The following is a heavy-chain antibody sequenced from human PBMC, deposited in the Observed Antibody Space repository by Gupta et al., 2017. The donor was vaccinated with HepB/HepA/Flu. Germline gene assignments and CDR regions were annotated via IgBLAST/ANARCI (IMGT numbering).Heavy chain of an antibody. D-gene: IGHD4-17*01. CDR2: VSADGKTA. CDR1: GFTFSGYW. J-gene: IGHJ4*02. Sequence: EVQLIESGGGLVQPGGSLRLSCAASGFTFSGYWMHWVRQTPGKGLVWVSDVSADGKTAFYADSVKGRFTISRYNAKTVYLQMNSLRVEDTAVDEWGTVGEAGYWGQGALVTVSS. V-gene: IGHV3-74*01. CDR3: GTVGEAGY.